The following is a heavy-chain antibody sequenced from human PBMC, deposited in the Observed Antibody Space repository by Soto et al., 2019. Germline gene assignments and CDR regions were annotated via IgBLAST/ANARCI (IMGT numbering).Heavy chain of an antibody. Sequence: GASVKVSCKASGYTFTSYGISWVRQAPGQGLEWMGWISAYNGNTNYAQKLQGRVTMTTDTSTSTAYMELRSLRSDDTAVYYCARDGERYCSSTSCYGIVWFDLWGRGTLVTVSS. D-gene: IGHD2-2*01. J-gene: IGHJ2*01. CDR3: ARDGERYCSSTSCYGIVWFDL. CDR1: GYTFTSYG. V-gene: IGHV1-18*01. CDR2: ISAYNGNT.